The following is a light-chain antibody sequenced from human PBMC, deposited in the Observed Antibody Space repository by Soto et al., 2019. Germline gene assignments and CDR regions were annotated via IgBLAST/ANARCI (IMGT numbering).Light chain of an antibody. CDR1: QDIRND. J-gene: IGKJ1*01. CDR2: AAS. CDR3: LQHNGYPRT. Sequence: DIQMTQSPSSLSASVGDRVTITCRASQDIRNDLGWYQQEPGKAPKRLIYAASTLQSGVPSRFSSSGSGTEFTLTINSLQTEDFATYYCLQHNGYPRTFGQGTKVEI. V-gene: IGKV1-17*01.